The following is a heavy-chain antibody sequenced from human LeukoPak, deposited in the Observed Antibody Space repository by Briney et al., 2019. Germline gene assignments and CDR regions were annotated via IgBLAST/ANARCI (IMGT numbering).Heavy chain of an antibody. CDR2: ISSSSTYI. J-gene: IGHJ6*03. Sequence: GGSLRLSCAASGFTFSSYAMSWVRQAPGKGLEWVSSISSSSTYIYYADSVKGRFTISRDNAKNSLYLQMNSLRAEDTAVYYCAREGIFGVVSYYYYMDVWGKGTTVTVSS. CDR1: GFTFSSYA. CDR3: AREGIFGVVSYYYYMDV. V-gene: IGHV3-21*01. D-gene: IGHD3-3*01.